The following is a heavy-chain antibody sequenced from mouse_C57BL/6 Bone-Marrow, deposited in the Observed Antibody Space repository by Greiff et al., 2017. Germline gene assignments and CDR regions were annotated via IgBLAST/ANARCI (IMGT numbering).Heavy chain of an antibody. CDR2: IRSKSNNYAT. V-gene: IGHV10-1*01. CDR1: GFSFNTYA. J-gene: IGHJ4*01. Sequence: DVQLVESGGGLVQPKGSLKLSCAASGFSFNTYAMNWVRHAPGKGSEGVARIRSKSNNYATYYAESVKDRFTISRDDSESMLYLQMNNLKTEDTAMYYCVKGIYAMDYWGQGTSVTVSS. CDR3: VKGIYAMDY.